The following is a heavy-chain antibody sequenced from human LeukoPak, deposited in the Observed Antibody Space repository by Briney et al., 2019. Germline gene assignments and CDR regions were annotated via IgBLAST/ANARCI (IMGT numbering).Heavy chain of an antibody. D-gene: IGHD3-10*01. CDR2: IKQDGSEK. V-gene: IGHV3-7*01. CDR1: GFTFSNYF. Sequence: GGSLRLSCVASGFTFSNYFMSWVRQAPGKGLEWVANIKQDGSEKYYVDSVKGRFTISRDNARNSLYLQMNSLRAEDTAVYYCVRTRNYYGSGSHSDYFDYWGQGTLVTVSS. CDR3: VRTRNYYGSGSHSDYFDY. J-gene: IGHJ4*02.